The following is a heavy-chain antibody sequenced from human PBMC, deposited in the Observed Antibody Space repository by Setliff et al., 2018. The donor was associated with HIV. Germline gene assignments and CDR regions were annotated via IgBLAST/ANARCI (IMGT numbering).Heavy chain of an antibody. V-gene: IGHV4-38-2*02. Sequence: SETLSLTCTVSGGSFSSGYSWGWIRQSPGKGLEWIGNAYHSGRTYYNPSLKSRVAMSIDTSKNQFSLRLNSVTAADTAMYYCVHSLLGAPMVDYWGQGTLVTVS. D-gene: IGHD3-16*01. CDR3: VHSLLGAPMVDY. CDR1: GGSFSSGYS. CDR2: AYHSGRT. J-gene: IGHJ4*02.